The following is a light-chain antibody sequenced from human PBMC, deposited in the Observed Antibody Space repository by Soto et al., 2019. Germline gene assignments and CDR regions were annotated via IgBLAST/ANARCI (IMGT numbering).Light chain of an antibody. J-gene: IGKJ1*01. V-gene: IGKV1-5*03. CDR3: QQYNSYPWT. CDR1: QSMSSW. Sequence: DIQMTQSPSTLSASVGDRVIITCRASQSMSSWLAWYQQKPGKAPKLLIYKASSLESGVPSRFSGSGSGTEFTLTISSLQPDDFATYYGQQYNSYPWTFGQGTKVEIK. CDR2: KAS.